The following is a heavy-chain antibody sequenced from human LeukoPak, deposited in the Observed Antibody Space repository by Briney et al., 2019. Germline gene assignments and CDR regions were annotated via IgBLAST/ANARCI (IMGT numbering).Heavy chain of an antibody. CDR1: GFTFSSYS. CDR2: ISSSSSTI. Sequence: GGSLRLSCAASGFTFSSYSMNWVRQAPGKGLEWVSYISSSSSTIYYADSVKGRFTISRDNAKNSLYLQMNSLRAEDTAVYYCARAVNYYDSSGSIYYFDYWGQGTLVTVSS. J-gene: IGHJ4*02. CDR3: ARAVNYYDSSGSIYYFDY. D-gene: IGHD3-22*01. V-gene: IGHV3-48*04.